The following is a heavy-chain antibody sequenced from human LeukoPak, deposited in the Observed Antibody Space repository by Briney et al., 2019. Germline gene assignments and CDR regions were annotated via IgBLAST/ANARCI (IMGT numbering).Heavy chain of an antibody. CDR1: SGSISTYY. D-gene: IGHD6-13*01. Sequence: SETLSLTCTVSSGSISTYYWTWIRQPPGKRLEWIGFIHYTGSTNYNPSLKSRVTISVDTSKNQFSLKLSSVTAADTAVYYCARRGAAGRQRGFDYWGQGTLVTVSS. V-gene: IGHV4-59*08. J-gene: IGHJ4*02. CDR2: IHYTGST. CDR3: ARRGAAGRQRGFDY.